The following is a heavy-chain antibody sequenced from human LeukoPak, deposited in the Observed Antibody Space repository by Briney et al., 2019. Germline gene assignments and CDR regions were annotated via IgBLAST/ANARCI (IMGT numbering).Heavy chain of an antibody. CDR2: FTGSGDYT. CDR1: GCTFSSLV. D-gene: IGHD5-12*01. V-gene: IGHV3-23*01. J-gene: IGHJ4*02. Sequence: GGLKIFSCAASGCTFSSLVMRSVRQAPGKGLEWVSAFTGSGDYTYYADSVKGRFTISRDNLRNTVFLQMNNLRPEDTAVYFCAKGSVGIVLGTCFDHWGQGTLVTVSS. CDR3: AKGSVGIVLGTCFDH.